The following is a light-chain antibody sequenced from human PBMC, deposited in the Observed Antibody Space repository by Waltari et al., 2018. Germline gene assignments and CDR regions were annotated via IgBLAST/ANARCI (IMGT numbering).Light chain of an antibody. CDR1: QSISNNY. Sequence: EIVLPQSPGTLSLSPGERVTLSCRASQSISNNYLVVYQQIPGQAPRLLIYGASTRATGIPDRFSGSGSGTDFTLTISRLEPEDFAVYYCQQYGGSPWGWTFGQGTKVEIK. V-gene: IGKV3-20*01. CDR3: QQYGGSPWGWT. CDR2: GAS. J-gene: IGKJ1*01.